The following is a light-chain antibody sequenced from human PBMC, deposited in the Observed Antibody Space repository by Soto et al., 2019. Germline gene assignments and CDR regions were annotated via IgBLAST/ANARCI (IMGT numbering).Light chain of an antibody. CDR1: QSVDSH. J-gene: IGKJ5*01. CDR3: QQRSDWPIT. Sequence: IGLMLSPANMSVSRGETATLSSRASQSVDSHLVWYQQKPGQAPRLLIFGASNRATGIPGRFSGSGSGTDFTLAINRLEPDDFAVYYCQQRSDWPITFGQGRRPEIK. CDR2: GAS. V-gene: IGKV3-11*01.